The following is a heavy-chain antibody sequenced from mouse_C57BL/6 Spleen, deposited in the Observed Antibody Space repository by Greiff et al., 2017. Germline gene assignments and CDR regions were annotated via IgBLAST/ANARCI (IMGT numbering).Heavy chain of an antibody. D-gene: IGHD3-2*02. CDR3: ARGVDSPASLFDY. CDR2: INPGDGYT. Sequence: VQLVESGPELVKPGASVKISCKASGYAFSSSRMNWVKQRPGKGLEWIGLINPGDGYTNYNGKFKGKGTFTADKFSSTAYMQLNSLTSEDSAVYFCARGVDSPASLFDYWGQGTLVTVSA. V-gene: IGHV1-82*01. J-gene: IGHJ3*01. CDR1: GYAFSSSR.